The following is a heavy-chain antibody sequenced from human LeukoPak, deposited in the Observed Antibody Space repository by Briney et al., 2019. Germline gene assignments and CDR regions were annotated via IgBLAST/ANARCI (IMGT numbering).Heavy chain of an antibody. J-gene: IGHJ4*02. V-gene: IGHV3-7*01. CDR3: CSPGYSSGWYLGY. Sequence: GGSLRLSCAASGFTFSSYWMSWVRQAPGKGLEWVVNIKQDGSEKYYVDSVKGRFTISRDDAKNSLYLQMNSLRAEDTAVYYCCSPGYSSGWYLGYWGQGTLVTVSS. D-gene: IGHD6-19*01. CDR2: IKQDGSEK. CDR1: GFTFSSYW.